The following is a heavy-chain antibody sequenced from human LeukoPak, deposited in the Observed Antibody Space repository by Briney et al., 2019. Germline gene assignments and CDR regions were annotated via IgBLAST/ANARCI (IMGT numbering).Heavy chain of an antibody. J-gene: IGHJ4*02. CDR1: GFTFSSHA. CDR3: AKGLLVVSLVDS. CDR2: ISGNGGYT. V-gene: IGHV3-23*01. D-gene: IGHD3-22*01. Sequence: GGSLRLSCAASGFTFSSHAMTWVRQASGKGLEWVSGISGNGGYTYYADSVKGRFTIFRDNSKNTLYLQMNSLRAEDTAVYYCAKGLLVVSLVDSWGQGILVTVSS.